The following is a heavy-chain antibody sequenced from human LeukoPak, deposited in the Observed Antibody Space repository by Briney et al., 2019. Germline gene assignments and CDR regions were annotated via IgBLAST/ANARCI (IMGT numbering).Heavy chain of an antibody. V-gene: IGHV4-38-2*02. CDR3: ARDRSYDSSGYYRNWLDP. CDR1: GYSISSGYY. D-gene: IGHD3-22*01. Sequence: PSETLSLTCTVSGYSISSGYYWGWIRQPPGKGLEWIGSIYHSGSTYYNPSLKSRVTISVDTSKNQFSLKLSSVTAADTAVYYCARDRSYDSSGYYRNWLDPWGQGTLVTVSS. CDR2: IYHSGST. J-gene: IGHJ5*02.